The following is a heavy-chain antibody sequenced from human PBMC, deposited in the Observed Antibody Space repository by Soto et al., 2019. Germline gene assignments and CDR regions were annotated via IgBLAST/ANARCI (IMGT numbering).Heavy chain of an antibody. Sequence: PGGSLRLSCGTSGFRFSAYSMHWIRQAPGKGLEWMSLISDDGSNRNYADSVKGRFTISRDNSKNTLYLQMDSLRADDTAIYYCARDLREWDLKEVFEFWGQGTLVTVSS. J-gene: IGHJ4*02. CDR1: GFRFSAYS. V-gene: IGHV3-30*03. CDR2: ISDDGSNR. CDR3: ARDLREWDLKEVFEF. D-gene: IGHD1-26*01.